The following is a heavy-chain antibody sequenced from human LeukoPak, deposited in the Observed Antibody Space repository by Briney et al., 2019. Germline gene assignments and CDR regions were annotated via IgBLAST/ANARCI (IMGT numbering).Heavy chain of an antibody. V-gene: IGHV3-9*01. J-gene: IGHJ4*02. CDR3: ARDPLYYDSSGFYPPPDY. CDR2: ISWNSGSI. CDR1: GFTFDDYA. Sequence: GGSLRLSCAAPGFTFDDYAMHWVRQAPGKGLEWVSGISWNSGSIGYADSVKGRFTISRDNAKNSLYLQMNSLRAEDTAVYYCARDPLYYDSSGFYPPPDYWGQGTLVTVSS. D-gene: IGHD3-22*01.